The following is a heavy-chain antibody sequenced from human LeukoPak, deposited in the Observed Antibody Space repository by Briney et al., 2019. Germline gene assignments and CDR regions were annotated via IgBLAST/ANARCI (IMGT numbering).Heavy chain of an antibody. V-gene: IGHV4-59*01. CDR1: GDSINNYY. CDR3: ARDRGQSLGPNWYFDL. J-gene: IGHJ2*01. Sequence: SETLSLTCTVSGDSINNYYWNWLRQPPGKELEWIGYIYNSEFTHYNPSLKSPVTISADTSKNQFSLNLRSVTAADTAIYYCARDRGQSLGPNWYFDLWGRGTLVIVSS. CDR2: IYNSEFT. D-gene: IGHD6-19*01.